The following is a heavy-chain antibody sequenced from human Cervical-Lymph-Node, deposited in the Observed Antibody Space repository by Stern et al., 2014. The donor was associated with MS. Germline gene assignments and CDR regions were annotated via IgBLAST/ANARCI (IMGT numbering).Heavy chain of an antibody. J-gene: IGHJ4*02. Sequence: MQLVQSGGGLVQPGRSLRLSCAASGFTFDDYAMHWVRQAPGKGLEWVSGISWNSGSIGYADSVKGRFTISRDNAKNSLYLQMNSLRAGDPALYYCAKARGYCSGGSCYVFDYWGQGTLFTVSS. CDR3: AKARGYCSGGSCYVFDY. D-gene: IGHD2-15*01. CDR1: GFTFDDYA. V-gene: IGHV3-9*01. CDR2: ISWNSGSI.